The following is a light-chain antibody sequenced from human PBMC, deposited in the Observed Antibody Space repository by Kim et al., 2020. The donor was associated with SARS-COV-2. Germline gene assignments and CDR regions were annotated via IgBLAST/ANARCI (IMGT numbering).Light chain of an antibody. J-gene: IGKJ1*01. V-gene: IGKV1-27*01. CDR1: QGISSY. CDR3: QRYNSVPWT. Sequence: ASVGDRVTITCRASQGISSYLAWYQQKAGKVPKFLIYAASALQSGVPSRFRGSGSGTDFTLTISSLQPEDVATYYCQRYNSVPWTFGQGTKVDIK. CDR2: AAS.